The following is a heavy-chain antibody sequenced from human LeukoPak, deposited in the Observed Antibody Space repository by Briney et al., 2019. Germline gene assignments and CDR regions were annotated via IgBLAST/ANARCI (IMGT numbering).Heavy chain of an antibody. CDR2: IYYSGST. V-gene: IGHV4-59*01. CDR3: ARYSKGSTLREAFDI. J-gene: IGHJ3*02. D-gene: IGHD4-11*01. CDR1: GVSISAYY. Sequence: SETLSLTCTVSGVSISAYYWSWIRQPPGKGLEWIGYIYYSGSTNYNPSLKSRVTISVDTSKNQFTLKLSSVAAADTAVYYCARYSKGSTLREAFDIWGQGTMVTVSS.